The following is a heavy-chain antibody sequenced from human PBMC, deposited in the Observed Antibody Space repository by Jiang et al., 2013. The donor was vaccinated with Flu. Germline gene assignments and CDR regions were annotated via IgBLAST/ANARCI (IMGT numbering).Heavy chain of an antibody. CDR3: ARDYGDYAFDY. CDR1: GGSFSGYY. J-gene: IGHJ4*02. D-gene: IGHD4-17*01. V-gene: IGHV4-34*01. CDR2: INHSGST. Sequence: LLKPSETLSLTCAVYGGSFSGYYWSWIRQPPGKGLEWIGEINHSGSTNYNPSLKSRVTISVDTSKNQFSLKLSSVTAADTAVYYCARDYGDYAFDYWGQGTLVTVSS.